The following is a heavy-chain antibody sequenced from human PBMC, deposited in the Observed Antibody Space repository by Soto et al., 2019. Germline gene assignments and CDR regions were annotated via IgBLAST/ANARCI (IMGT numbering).Heavy chain of an antibody. CDR3: GRGGRQWLVTSDFNY. V-gene: IGHV3-30*03. Sequence: PGVSLRLSCAASGFTFSDYAMHWVRQAPGKGLEWVAVVSHDGRNTHYADSVKGRFTISRDSSKNTVSLEMTSLRAEDTAVYYCGRGGRQWLVTSDFNYGGQGARVPVPS. D-gene: IGHD6-19*01. J-gene: IGHJ4*02. CDR1: GFTFSDYA. CDR2: VSHDGRNT.